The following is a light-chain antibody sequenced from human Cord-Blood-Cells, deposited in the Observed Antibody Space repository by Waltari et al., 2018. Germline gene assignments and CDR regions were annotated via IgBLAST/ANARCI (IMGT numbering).Light chain of an antibody. CDR3: QQYGSSR. CDR2: GAS. Sequence: EIVLTQSPGTLSLSPGERATLSCRASQSVSSSYLAWYQQKPGQAPRLLIYGASSRATGIPDRFSGSGSGTDFTLTISILEPEDFAVYYCQQYGSSRFGQGTKLEIK. V-gene: IGKV3-20*01. J-gene: IGKJ2*03. CDR1: QSVSSSY.